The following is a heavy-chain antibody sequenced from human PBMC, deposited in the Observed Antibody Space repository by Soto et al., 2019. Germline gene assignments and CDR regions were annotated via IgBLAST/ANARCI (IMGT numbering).Heavy chain of an antibody. CDR1: VGTFGNYT. Sequence: ASVKVSCKASVGTFGNYTITWVRQAPGQGLEWMGWISAYIGKPNYAQKLQGRVTMTTDTSTSTAYMELRSLRSDDTAVYYCVRSRTPSSSWYINWFDPWGQGTLVTVSS. D-gene: IGHD6-13*01. V-gene: IGHV1-18*01. CDR3: VRSRTPSSSWYINWFDP. J-gene: IGHJ5*02. CDR2: ISAYIGKP.